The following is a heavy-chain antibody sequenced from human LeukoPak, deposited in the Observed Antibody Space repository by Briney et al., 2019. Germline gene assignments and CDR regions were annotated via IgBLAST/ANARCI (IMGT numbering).Heavy chain of an antibody. D-gene: IGHD6-19*01. V-gene: IGHV1-18*01. CDR2: ISAYNGNT. J-gene: IGHJ4*02. CDR3: ARQVTRGWYGKDFDY. CDR1: GYTFTSYG. Sequence: GASVKVSCKASGYTFTSYGISWVRQAPGQGLEWMGWISAYNGNTNYAQKLQGRVTMTTDTSTSTAYTELRSLRSDDTAVYYCARQVTRGWYGKDFDYWGQGTLVTVSS.